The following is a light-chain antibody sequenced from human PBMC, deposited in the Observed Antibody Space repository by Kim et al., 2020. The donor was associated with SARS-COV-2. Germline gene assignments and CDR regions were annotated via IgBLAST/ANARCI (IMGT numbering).Light chain of an antibody. J-gene: IGKJ2*01. CDR2: KAS. Sequence: STLSASVGDRVIITCRASQSNSMGLAWYQQKPGKAPKLLISKASSLQSGVPSRFSGSGSGTEFTLTNSSLQPDDFGTYYCQQYDNYFGQGTKLEI. CDR1: QSNSMG. V-gene: IGKV1-5*03. CDR3: QQYDNY.